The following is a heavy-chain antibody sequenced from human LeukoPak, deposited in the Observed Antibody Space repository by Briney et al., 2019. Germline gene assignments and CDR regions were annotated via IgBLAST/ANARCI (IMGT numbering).Heavy chain of an antibody. D-gene: IGHD2-21*02. Sequence: GGSLRLSCAASGFTFSSYAMHWVRQAPGKGLEWVAVISYDGSNKYYADSVKGRFTISRDNSKNTLYLQMNSLRVEDTAVYYCVRDRSDSYLDFWGQGALVTVSS. CDR2: ISYDGSNK. V-gene: IGHV3-30-3*01. CDR3: VRDRSDSYLDF. CDR1: GFTFSSYA. J-gene: IGHJ4*02.